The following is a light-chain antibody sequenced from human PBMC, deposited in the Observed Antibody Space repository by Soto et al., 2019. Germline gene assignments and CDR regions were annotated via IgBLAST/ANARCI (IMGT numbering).Light chain of an antibody. V-gene: IGKV3-11*01. CDR3: QQRGNLYT. CDR1: QSVGDY. CDR2: DAS. Sequence: EIVLTQSPATLSLSLGGRATLSCRASQSVGDYLAWYQQQPGQPPRLLISDASNRAAGIPARFSGSGSGTDFTLTISSLEPEDFAVYYCQQRGNLYTFGQGTKLEIK. J-gene: IGKJ2*01.